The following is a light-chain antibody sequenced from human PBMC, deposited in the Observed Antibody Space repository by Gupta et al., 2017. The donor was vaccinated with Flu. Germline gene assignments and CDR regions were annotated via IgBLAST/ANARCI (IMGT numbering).Light chain of an antibody. J-gene: IGKJ1*01. CDR1: QSVSSSY. CDR2: GAS. CDR3: QQDGSSPPT. V-gene: IGKV3-20*01. Sequence: EIVLTQSPGTLSLSPGERATLSCRARQSVSSSYLAWYQQKPGQAPRLLIYGASSRATGIPDRFSGSGSGTDFTLTISRLEPEDFAVYYCQQDGSSPPTFGQGTKVEIK.